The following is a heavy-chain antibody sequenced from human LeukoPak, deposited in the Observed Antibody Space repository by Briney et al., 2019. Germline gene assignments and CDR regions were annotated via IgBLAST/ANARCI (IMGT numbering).Heavy chain of an antibody. J-gene: IGHJ4*02. CDR1: GFTFSTYS. CDR2: ISSTSTTI. CDR3: ERFAGENC. D-gene: IGHD3-10*01. V-gene: IGHV3-48*02. Sequence: GGSLRLSCAASGFTFSTYSMNWVRQAPGKGLECVSYISSTSTTIQYADAVKGRFTISRDNAENSLYLQMSSLREEDTAEYYCERFAGENCWGQGTLVTVSS.